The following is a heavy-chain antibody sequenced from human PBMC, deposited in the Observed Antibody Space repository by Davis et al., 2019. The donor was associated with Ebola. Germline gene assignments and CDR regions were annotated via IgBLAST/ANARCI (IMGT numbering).Heavy chain of an antibody. Sequence: SETLSLTCAVYSGSFSGYYWSWIRQPPGKGLEWIGEINHSGSTNYNPSLKSRVTISADTSKNQFSLKLSSVTAADTAVYYCAREGFWSGYRSRFDYWGQGTLVTVSS. CDR3: AREGFWSGYRSRFDY. CDR2: INHSGST. J-gene: IGHJ4*02. CDR1: SGSFSGYY. D-gene: IGHD3-3*01. V-gene: IGHV4-34*01.